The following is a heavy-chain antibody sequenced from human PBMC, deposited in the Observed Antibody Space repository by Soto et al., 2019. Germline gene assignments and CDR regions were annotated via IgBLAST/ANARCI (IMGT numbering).Heavy chain of an antibody. V-gene: IGHV3-21*01. D-gene: IGHD2-15*01. CDR2: ISVTSDYI. J-gene: IGHJ6*02. CDR1: GFTFSSYS. Sequence: GGSLRLSCGASGFTFSSYSINWVRQAPGRGLEWVAAISVTSDYIYYADSVKGRFTISRDNAKTSLYIQMNSLRAEDTAVYYCARDHRYCSGSSCRPYYYYYGMDVWGQGTTVTVSS. CDR3: ARDHRYCSGSSCRPYYYYYGMDV.